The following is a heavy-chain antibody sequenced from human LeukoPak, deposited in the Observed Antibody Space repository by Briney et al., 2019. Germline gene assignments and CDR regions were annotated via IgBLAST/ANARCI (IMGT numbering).Heavy chain of an antibody. Sequence: SETLSLTCTVSGGSVSSGSYYWSWIRQPPGKGLEWIGYIDYSGSTNYNPSLKSRVTISVDTSKNQFSLKLSSVTAADTAVYYCAREAPLLPAAAPRPGYYYGMDVWGKGTTVTVSS. CDR1: GGSVSSGSYY. D-gene: IGHD2-2*01. CDR3: AREAPLLPAAAPRPGYYYGMDV. V-gene: IGHV4-61*01. CDR2: IDYSGST. J-gene: IGHJ6*04.